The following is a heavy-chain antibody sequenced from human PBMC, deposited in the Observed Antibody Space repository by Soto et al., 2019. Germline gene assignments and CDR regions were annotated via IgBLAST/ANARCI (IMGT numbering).Heavy chain of an antibody. CDR3: ARRIAARPVLDY. D-gene: IGHD6-6*01. V-gene: IGHV4-30-4*01. Sequence: SETLSLTCTVSGGSISSGDYYWSWIRQPPGKGLEWIGYIYYSGSTYYNPSLKSRVTISVDTSKNQFSLKLSSVTAADTAVYYCARRIAARPVLDYWAREPWSPSPQ. CDR2: IYYSGST. CDR1: GGSISSGDYY. J-gene: IGHJ4*02.